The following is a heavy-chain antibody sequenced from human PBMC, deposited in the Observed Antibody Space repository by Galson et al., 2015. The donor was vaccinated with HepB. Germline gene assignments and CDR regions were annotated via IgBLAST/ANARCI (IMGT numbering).Heavy chain of an antibody. D-gene: IGHD6-13*01. CDR2: INPNSGGT. J-gene: IGHJ6*02. Sequence: SVKVSCKASGYTFTGYYMHWVRQAPGQGLEWMGWINPNSGGTNYAQKFQGWVTMTRDTSISTAYMELSRLRSDDTAVYYCARGVGSSWLTYYYYYYGMDVWGQGTTVTVSS. CDR3: ARGVGSSWLTYYYYYYGMDV. V-gene: IGHV1-2*04. CDR1: GYTFTGYY.